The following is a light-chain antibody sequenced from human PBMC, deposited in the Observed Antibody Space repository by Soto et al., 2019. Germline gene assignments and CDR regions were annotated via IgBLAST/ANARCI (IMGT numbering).Light chain of an antibody. CDR2: GAS. CDR3: QQYAGSSYT. J-gene: IGKJ2*01. CDR1: QSVSSNY. Sequence: EIVLTQSPGTLSLSPGERATLSCRASQSVSSNYLVWYQQKPGQAPRPLISGASTRATGIPDRISGSGSGTDFTLTISRLEPEDFAVYYCQQYAGSSYTFGQGTKLEIK. V-gene: IGKV3-20*01.